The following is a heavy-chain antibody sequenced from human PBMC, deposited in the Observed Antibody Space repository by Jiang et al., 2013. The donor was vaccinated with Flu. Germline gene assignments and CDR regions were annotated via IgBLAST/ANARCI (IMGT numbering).Heavy chain of an antibody. V-gene: IGHV4-39*01. D-gene: IGHD6-19*01. J-gene: IGHJ4*02. Sequence: GLVKPSETLSLTCTVSGGSISSSSYYWGWIRQPPGKGLEWIGSIYYMGGTYYNPSLKSRVTISVDTSKNQFSLKLSSVTAADTAVYYCARGGSSGWLVVWGQGTLVTVSS. CDR1: GGSISSSSYY. CDR3: ARGGSSGWLVV. CDR2: IYYMGGT.